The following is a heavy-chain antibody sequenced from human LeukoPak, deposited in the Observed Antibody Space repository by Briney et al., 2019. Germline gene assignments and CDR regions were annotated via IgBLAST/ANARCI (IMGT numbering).Heavy chain of an antibody. D-gene: IGHD4-17*01. V-gene: IGHV3-66*02. CDR1: GFTVSSNY. CDR2: IYSGGST. CDR3: ARDGDYGDLGSFDY. Sequence: QPGGSLRLSCAASGFTVSSNYMSWVRQAPGKGLEWVSVIYSGGSTYYADSVKGRFPISRDNSKNTLYLQMNSPRAEDTAVYYCARDGDYGDLGSFDYWGQGTLVTVSS. J-gene: IGHJ4*02.